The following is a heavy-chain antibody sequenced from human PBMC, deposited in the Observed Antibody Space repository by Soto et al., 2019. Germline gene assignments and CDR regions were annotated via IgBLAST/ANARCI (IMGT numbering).Heavy chain of an antibody. V-gene: IGHV1-3*01. CDR3: ARDSLEVAGSCYDY. CDR1: GYTLTIYS. Sequence: QVLLLQSATEVKKPGASVRVSCRASGYTLTIYSIHWLRQAPGQRLEWLGWVDPNNGNTRYSQNLNGRVTMTWDSSAATAFMELRSLTTEDTAIYYCARDSLEVAGSCYDYWGQGTQVSVSS. D-gene: IGHD6-19*01. CDR2: VDPNNGNT. J-gene: IGHJ4*02.